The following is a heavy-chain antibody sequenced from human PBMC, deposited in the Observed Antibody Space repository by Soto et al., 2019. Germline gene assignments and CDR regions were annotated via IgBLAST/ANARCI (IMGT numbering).Heavy chain of an antibody. V-gene: IGHV4-39*01. CDR2: IYYSGST. Sequence: SETLSLTCTVSGGSISSSSYYWGWIRQPPGKGLEWIGSIYYSGSTYYNPSLKSRVTISVDTSKNQFSLKLSSVTAADTAVYYCASGIMITFGGVIDPTFDYWGQGTLVTVSS. J-gene: IGHJ4*02. CDR1: GGSISSSSYY. D-gene: IGHD3-16*02. CDR3: ASGIMITFGGVIDPTFDY.